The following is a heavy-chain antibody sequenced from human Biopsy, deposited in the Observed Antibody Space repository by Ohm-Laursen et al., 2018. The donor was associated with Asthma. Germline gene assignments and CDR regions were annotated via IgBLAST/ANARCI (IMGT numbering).Heavy chain of an antibody. D-gene: IGHD2-8*01. V-gene: IGHV3-30*03. CDR1: GFTFSNYG. CDR3: ARERAGVLGSYNGMDV. CDR2: VTYDGISQ. J-gene: IGHJ6*02. Sequence: SSLRLSCAASGFTFSNYGMHWVRQVAGKGLDWVAVVTYDGISQYYAESVKGRFTISRDNSRNTLNLQMNSVRPDDTAVCFCARERAGVLGSYNGMDVWGPGTTVTVSS.